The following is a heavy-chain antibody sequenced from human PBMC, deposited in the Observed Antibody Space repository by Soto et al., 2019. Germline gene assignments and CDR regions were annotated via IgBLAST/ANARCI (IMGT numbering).Heavy chain of an antibody. V-gene: IGHV3-30*18. CDR3: EKRAVTTSLYYFDH. D-gene: IGHD4-17*01. J-gene: IGHJ4*02. CDR1: GFTFSTYG. CDR2: ISSDGSEK. Sequence: VQLVESGGGVVQPARSLRLSCAASGFTFSTYGVHWVRQAPGKGLEWVAVISSDGSEKYYAGSVKGRVSISRDNSTSTLYLQMDTLRAEDTAVYYCEKRAVTTSLYYFDHWGQGTLVTVSS.